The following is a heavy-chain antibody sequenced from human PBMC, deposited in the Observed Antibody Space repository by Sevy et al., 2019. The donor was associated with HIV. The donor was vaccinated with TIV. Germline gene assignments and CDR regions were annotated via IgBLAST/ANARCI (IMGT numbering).Heavy chain of an antibody. J-gene: IGHJ4*02. D-gene: IGHD2-15*01. CDR3: AKDGGCCSGGSCYSLTPDWDY. Sequence: GGSLRLSCAASGFTFSSYGMHWVRQAPGKGLEWVAFIRYDGSNKYYADSVKGRFTISRDNSKNTLYLQMNSLRAEDTAVYYCAKDGGCCSGGSCYSLTPDWDYWGQGTLVTVSS. V-gene: IGHV3-30*02. CDR2: IRYDGSNK. CDR1: GFTFSSYG.